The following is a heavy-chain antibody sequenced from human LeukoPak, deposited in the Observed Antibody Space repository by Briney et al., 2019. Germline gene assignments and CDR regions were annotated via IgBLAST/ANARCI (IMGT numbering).Heavy chain of an antibody. D-gene: IGHD5-18*01. CDR2: ISSSSSYI. CDR1: GFTLSSYS. CDR3: VQLSGYSYGATYDAFDI. Sequence: GGSLRLSCAASGFTLSSYSMNWVRQAPGKGLEWVSSISSSSSYIYYADSVKGRFTISRDNAKNSLYLQMNSLRAEDTAVYYCVQLSGYSYGATYDAFDIWGQGTMVTVSS. J-gene: IGHJ3*02. V-gene: IGHV3-21*01.